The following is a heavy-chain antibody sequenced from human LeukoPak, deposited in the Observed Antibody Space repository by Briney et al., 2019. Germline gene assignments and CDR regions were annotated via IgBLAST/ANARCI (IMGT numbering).Heavy chain of an antibody. V-gene: IGHV6-1*01. Sequence: SQTLSLTYAISGDSVSSNSAAWNWSRQSPSRGLVWLGRTYYRSKWYNDYAVSVKSRITINQDTSKNQFSLQLNSVTPEDTAVYYCARDLGVVVPAAPFDYWGQGTLVTVSS. CDR2: TYYRSKWYN. CDR3: ARDLGVVVPAAPFDY. J-gene: IGHJ4*02. D-gene: IGHD2-2*01. CDR1: GDSVSSNSAA.